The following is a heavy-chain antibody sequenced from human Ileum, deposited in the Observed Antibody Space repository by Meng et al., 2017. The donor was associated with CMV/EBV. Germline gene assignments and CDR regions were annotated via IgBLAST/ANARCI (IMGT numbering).Heavy chain of an antibody. D-gene: IGHD5-18*01. CDR3: ARERPRGTAMASIDY. J-gene: IGHJ4*02. V-gene: IGHV4-4*07. CDR2: IYTSGST. Sequence: QVQLHDSGPGLVKPSATLSHTCPVSGGSIVSYYWSWIRQPAGKELEWIGRIYTSGSTNYNPSLKSRVTMSVDTSKNQFSLKLSSVTAADTAVYYCARERPRGTAMASIDYWGQGTLVTVSS. CDR1: GGSIVSYY.